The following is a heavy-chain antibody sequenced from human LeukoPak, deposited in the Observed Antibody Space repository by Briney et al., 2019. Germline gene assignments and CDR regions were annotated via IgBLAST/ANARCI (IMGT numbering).Heavy chain of an antibody. CDR2: MNPNSGNT. J-gene: IGHJ5*02. D-gene: IGHD2-2*01. CDR1: GYTFTSYD. CDR3: ARSGVEVVPAATLGANWFDP. Sequence: ASVKVSCKASGYTFTSYDINWVRQATGQGLEWMGWMNPNSGNTGYAQKFQGRVTMTRNTSISTAYMELSSLRSEDTAVYYCARSGVEVVPAATLGANWFDPWGQGTLVTVSS. V-gene: IGHV1-8*01.